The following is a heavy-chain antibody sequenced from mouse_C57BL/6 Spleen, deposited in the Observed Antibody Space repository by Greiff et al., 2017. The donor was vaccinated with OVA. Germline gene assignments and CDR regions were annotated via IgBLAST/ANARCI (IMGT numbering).Heavy chain of an antibody. CDR3: ARGDRDYFDY. V-gene: IGHV3-6*01. CDR1: GYSITSGYY. D-gene: IGHD3-3*01. Sequence: EVQLQESGPGLVKPSQSLSLTCSVTGYSITSGYYWNWIRQFPGNKLEWMGYISYDGSNNYNPSLKNRISITRDTSKNQFFLKLNSVTTEDTATYYCARGDRDYFDYWGQGTTLTVSS. CDR2: ISYDGSN. J-gene: IGHJ2*01.